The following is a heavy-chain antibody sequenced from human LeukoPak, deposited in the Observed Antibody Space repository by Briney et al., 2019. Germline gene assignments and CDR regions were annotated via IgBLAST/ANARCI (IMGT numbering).Heavy chain of an antibody. J-gene: IGHJ4*02. D-gene: IGHD6-13*01. CDR2: ISWNSGSI. V-gene: IGHV3-9*01. CDR1: GFTFDDYA. CDR3: ARIGYDSSCFDY. Sequence: SLRLSCAASGFTFDDYAMHWVRQAPGKGLEWVSGISWNSGSIGYADSVKGRFTISRDNAKNSLYLQMNSLRAEDTAMYYCARIGYDSSCFDYWGQGTLVTVSS.